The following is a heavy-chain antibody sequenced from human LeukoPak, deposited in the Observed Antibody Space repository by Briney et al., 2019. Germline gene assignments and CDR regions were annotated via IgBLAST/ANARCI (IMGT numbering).Heavy chain of an antibody. CDR3: ARHPPRYYDSSGYTI. CDR1: GGSISSYY. V-gene: IGHV4-34*01. Sequence: SETLSLTCTVSGGSISSYYWSWIRQPPGKGLEWIGEINHSGSTNYNPSLKSRVTISVDTSKNQFSLKLSSVTAADTAVYYCARHPPRYYDSSGYTIWGQGTMVTVSS. J-gene: IGHJ3*02. D-gene: IGHD3-22*01. CDR2: INHSGST.